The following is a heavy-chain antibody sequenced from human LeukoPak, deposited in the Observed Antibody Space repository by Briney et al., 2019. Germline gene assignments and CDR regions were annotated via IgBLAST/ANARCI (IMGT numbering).Heavy chain of an antibody. J-gene: IGHJ4*02. CDR3: ARDLRAGDLALDY. V-gene: IGHV4-39*07. D-gene: IGHD7-27*01. CDR1: GVTIGNDYYY. Sequence: SETLSLTCTVSGVTIGNDYYYWGWIRQPPGKGLEWIGSIYYSGSTYYNPSLKSRVTISVDTSKNQCSLKVRSVTAADTAVYYCARDLRAGDLALDYWGQGTLVTVSS. CDR2: IYYSGST.